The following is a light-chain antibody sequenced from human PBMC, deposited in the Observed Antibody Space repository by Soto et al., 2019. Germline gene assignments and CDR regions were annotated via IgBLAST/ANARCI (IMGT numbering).Light chain of an antibody. Sequence: QSALTQPRSVSGSPGQSVTISCTGTSSDVGGYNYVSWYQQHPGKAPKLMTYDVTKRPSGVPDRFSGSKSGSTASLTISGLQAEDEADYYCCSYAGSYTFLFGGGTKVTVL. J-gene: IGLJ2*01. CDR2: DVT. CDR3: CSYAGSYTFL. V-gene: IGLV2-11*01. CDR1: SSDVGGYNY.